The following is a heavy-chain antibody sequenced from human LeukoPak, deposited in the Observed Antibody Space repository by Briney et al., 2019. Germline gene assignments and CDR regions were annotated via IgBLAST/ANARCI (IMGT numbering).Heavy chain of an antibody. V-gene: IGHV3-23*01. Sequence: GGSLRLSCAASGFTFSDYAMTWVRQAPGKGLEWVSSISGSGSRTYYTESVKGRFTISRDNSKNTLYLQMNSLRADETAIYYCASRPRADIGPLDFWGQGTLDTVSS. D-gene: IGHD1-14*01. J-gene: IGHJ4*02. CDR1: GFTFSDYA. CDR3: ASRPRADIGPLDF. CDR2: ISGSGSRT.